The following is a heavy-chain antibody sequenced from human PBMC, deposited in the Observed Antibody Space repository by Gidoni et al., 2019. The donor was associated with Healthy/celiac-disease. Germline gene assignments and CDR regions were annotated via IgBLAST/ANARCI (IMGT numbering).Heavy chain of an antibody. Sequence: QVQLVQSGAEVKKPGSSVKVSCKASGGTFSSYTISWVRQAPGQGLEWMGRIIPSLGIANYAQKFQGRVTITADKSTSTAYMELSSLRSEDTAVYYCARDKKDYCSSTSCQDYWGQGTLVTVSS. V-gene: IGHV1-69*08. D-gene: IGHD2-2*01. J-gene: IGHJ4*02. CDR2: IIPSLGIA. CDR1: GGTFSSYT. CDR3: ARDKKDYCSSTSCQDY.